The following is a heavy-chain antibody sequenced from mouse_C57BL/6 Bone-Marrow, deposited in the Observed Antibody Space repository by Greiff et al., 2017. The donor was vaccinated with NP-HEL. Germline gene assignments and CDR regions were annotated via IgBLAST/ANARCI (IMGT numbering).Heavy chain of an antibody. J-gene: IGHJ2*01. D-gene: IGHD1-1*01. V-gene: IGHV5-17*01. CDR1: GFTFSDYG. Sequence: EVKVVESGGGLVKPGGSLKLSCAASGFTFSDYGMHWVRQAPEKGLEWVAYISSGSSTIYYAVTVKGRFTISRDNAKNTLFLQMTSLRSEDTAMYYCARGIHIYYGSRGYFDYWGQGTTLTVSS. CDR2: ISSGSSTI. CDR3: ARGIHIYYGSRGYFDY.